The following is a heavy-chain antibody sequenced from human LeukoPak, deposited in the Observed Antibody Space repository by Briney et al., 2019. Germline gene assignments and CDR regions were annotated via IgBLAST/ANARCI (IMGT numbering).Heavy chain of an antibody. D-gene: IGHD3-22*01. CDR1: GFTFISYA. V-gene: IGHV3-23*01. CDR2: ISGSAYST. J-gene: IGHJ3*02. CDR3: ARNTSGFKLGDAFDI. Sequence: PGGSLRLSCAASGFTFISYAMTWVRQAPGKGMEWISAISGSAYSTSYADSVKGRFTISIDNSKNTLYLQMNSLRAEDTAIYYCARNTSGFKLGDAFDIWGQGTMVTVSS.